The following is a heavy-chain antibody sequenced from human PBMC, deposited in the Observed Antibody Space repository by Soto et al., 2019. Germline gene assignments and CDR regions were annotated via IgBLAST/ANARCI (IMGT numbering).Heavy chain of an antibody. CDR3: AKESSSSERHFDY. Sequence: GGSLRLSCAASGFTFDDYAMHWVRQAPGKGLEWVSLISWDGGSTYYADSVKGRFTISRDNSKNSLYLQMNSLRAEDTALYYCAKESSSSERHFDYWGQGTLVTVSS. V-gene: IGHV3-43D*03. J-gene: IGHJ4*02. D-gene: IGHD6-13*01. CDR1: GFTFDDYA. CDR2: ISWDGGST.